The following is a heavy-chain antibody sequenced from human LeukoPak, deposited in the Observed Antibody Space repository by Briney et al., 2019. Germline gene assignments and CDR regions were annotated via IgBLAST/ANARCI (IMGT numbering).Heavy chain of an antibody. V-gene: IGHV3-23*01. D-gene: IGHD6-19*01. CDR2: ISGSGGST. Sequence: GGSLRLSCAASGFTFSSYAMSWVRQAPGKGLEWVSAISGSGGSTYSADSVKGRFTISRDNSKNTLYLQMNSLRAEDTAVYYCAKDRASGSGSYSYRGFDYWGQGTLVTVSS. CDR3: AKDRASGSGSYSYRGFDY. J-gene: IGHJ4*02. CDR1: GFTFSSYA.